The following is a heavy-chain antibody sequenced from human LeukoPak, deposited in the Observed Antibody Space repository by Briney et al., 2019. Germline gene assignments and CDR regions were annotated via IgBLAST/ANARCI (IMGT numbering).Heavy chain of an antibody. D-gene: IGHD2-2*01. Sequence: ASVKVTCKASRYTFSGYYLHWVRQAPGQGLEWMGRINPNNDGTDCAQKFQGRVTMTRDTSISTAYMELSRLRSDDTAVYHCARAARIVVVPAALFYWGQGTLVTVSS. J-gene: IGHJ4*02. V-gene: IGHV1-2*06. CDR2: INPNNDGT. CDR3: ARAARIVVVPAALFY. CDR1: RYTFSGYY.